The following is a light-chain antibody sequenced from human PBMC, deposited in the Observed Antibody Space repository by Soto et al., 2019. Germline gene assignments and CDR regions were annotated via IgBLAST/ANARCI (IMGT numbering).Light chain of an antibody. CDR1: QSIGANF. V-gene: IGKV3-20*01. J-gene: IGKJ4*01. Sequence: EVVLTQSPGTLSLSPGEGATLSCRTSQSIGANFLAWYQQRRGQAPRLLIYGASKRATDVPDRFSGGGSGTDFTLTISSLEPEDFAVYYCKHYGKSPPFTLGGGTKVAIK. CDR2: GAS. CDR3: KHYGKSPPFT.